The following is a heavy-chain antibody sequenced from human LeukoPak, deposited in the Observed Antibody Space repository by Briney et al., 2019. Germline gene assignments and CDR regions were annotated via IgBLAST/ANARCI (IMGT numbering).Heavy chain of an antibody. Sequence: GGSLRLSCAAAGFTFSSYAMHWVRQAPGKGLEWVAIIWSDGNNKYYADSVEGRFTISRDTSKNTLFLQMNSLRAEDTAVYYCARGQPGVAAAGNLDYWGQGTLVTVSS. CDR2: IWSDGNNK. CDR3: ARGQPGVAAAGNLDY. J-gene: IGHJ4*02. D-gene: IGHD6-13*01. CDR1: GFTFSSYA. V-gene: IGHV3-33*01.